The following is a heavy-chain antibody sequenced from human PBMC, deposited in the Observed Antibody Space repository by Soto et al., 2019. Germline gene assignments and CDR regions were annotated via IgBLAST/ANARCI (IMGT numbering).Heavy chain of an antibody. D-gene: IGHD3-22*01. CDR2: IYYSGST. Sequence: QVQLQESGPGLVKPSETLSLTCTVSGGSISSYYWSWIRQPPGKGLEWIGYIYYSGSTNYNPSLKSRVTISVDTSKNQFSLKLSSVTAADTAVYYCARGTHTYDSSGYYYVYWGQGTLVTVSS. CDR1: GGSISSYY. J-gene: IGHJ4*02. V-gene: IGHV4-59*01. CDR3: ARGTHTYDSSGYYYVY.